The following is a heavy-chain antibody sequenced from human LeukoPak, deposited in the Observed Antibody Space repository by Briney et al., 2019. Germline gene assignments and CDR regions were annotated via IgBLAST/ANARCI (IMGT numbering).Heavy chain of an antibody. CDR1: GFTFRRYW. V-gene: IGHV3-74*01. D-gene: IGHD3-16*01. CDR2: INSDGYST. Sequence: GGSLRLSCAASGFTFRRYWMHWVRQAPGKGLVWVSRINSDGYSTTYADFVKGRFTISRDNAKNTLYLKMKSLRADDTAVYYCMRDYDAWGQGTLVTVSP. J-gene: IGHJ5*02. CDR3: MRDYDA.